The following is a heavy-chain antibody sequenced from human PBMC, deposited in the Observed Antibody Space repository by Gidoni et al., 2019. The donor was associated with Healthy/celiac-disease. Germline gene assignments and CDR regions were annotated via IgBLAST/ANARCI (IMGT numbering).Heavy chain of an antibody. D-gene: IGHD6-6*01. J-gene: IGHJ6*02. V-gene: IGHV1-45*02. Sequence: QMQLVQSGAEVKKTGSSVKFSCKASGYTFTYRYLHWVRQAPGQALEWMGWITPFNGNTNYAQKFQDRVTITRDRSMSTAYMELSSLRSEDTAMYYCAAAGLYSSSSEYYYYGMDVWAKGPRSPSP. CDR2: ITPFNGNT. CDR1: GYTFTYRY. CDR3: AAAGLYSSSSEYYYYGMDV.